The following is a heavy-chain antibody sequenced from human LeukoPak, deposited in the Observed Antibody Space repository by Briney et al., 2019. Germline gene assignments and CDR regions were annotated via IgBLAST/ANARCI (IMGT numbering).Heavy chain of an antibody. CDR3: ARDFGYSGSYPDY. D-gene: IGHD1-26*01. CDR1: GYTFTGYY. CDR2: INPNSGGT. Sequence: ASVKVSCKASGYTFTGYYMHWVRQAPGQGLEWMGWINPNSGGTNYAQKFQGRVTMTRDTSISTAYMELSRLRSEDTAVYYCARDFGYSGSYPDYWGQGTLVTVSS. J-gene: IGHJ4*02. V-gene: IGHV1-2*02.